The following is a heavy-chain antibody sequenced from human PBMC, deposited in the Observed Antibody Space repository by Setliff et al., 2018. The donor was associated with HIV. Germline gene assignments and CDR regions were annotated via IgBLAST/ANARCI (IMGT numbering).Heavy chain of an antibody. J-gene: IGHJ4*02. V-gene: IGHV4-4*07. D-gene: IGHD1-26*01. Sequence: SETLSLTCTVSGGSIGSHYWTWIRQPAGRGLEWMGRIYSSGNTEYNPSLKGRVTMSVDTSENQFSLRLASVTAADTAVYYCARDVGGVHMATNFDFWGQGTLVTVSS. CDR3: ARDVGGVHMATNFDF. CDR2: IYSSGNT. CDR1: GGSIGSHY.